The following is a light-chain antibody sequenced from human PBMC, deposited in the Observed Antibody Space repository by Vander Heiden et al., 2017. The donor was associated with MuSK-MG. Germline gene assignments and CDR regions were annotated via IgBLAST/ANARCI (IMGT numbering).Light chain of an antibody. CDR3: QQYYSTPFT. J-gene: IGKJ3*01. CDR1: QSVLYSSNNKNY. CDR2: WAS. V-gene: IGKV4-1*01. Sequence: DSVMTQSPDSLAVSLGERATINCKSSQSVLYSSNNKNYLAWYQQKPGQPPKLLIYWASTRESGVPDRFSGSGSGTDFTLTISSLHAEDVAVYYCQQYYSTPFTFGPGTKVDIK.